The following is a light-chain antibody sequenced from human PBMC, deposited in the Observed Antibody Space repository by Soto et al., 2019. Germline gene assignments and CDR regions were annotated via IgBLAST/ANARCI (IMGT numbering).Light chain of an antibody. Sequence: SYELTQPPSVSVSPGQTASITCSGDKLGDKYACWYQQKPGQSPVLVIYQDSKRPSGIPERFSGPNSGNTATLTISGTQAMDEADYYCQAWDSSTASVVFGGGTKVTVL. J-gene: IGLJ2*01. CDR1: KLGDKY. CDR3: QAWDSSTASVV. V-gene: IGLV3-1*01. CDR2: QDS.